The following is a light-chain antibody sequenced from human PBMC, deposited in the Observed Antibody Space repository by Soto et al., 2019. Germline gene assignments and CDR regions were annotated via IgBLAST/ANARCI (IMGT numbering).Light chain of an antibody. CDR1: QSITTY. CDR2: AAS. CDR3: QQSYSTPWT. Sequence: DIQRTQSPSSLSASVGDRVTISCRASQSITTYLNWYQQKPGKAPKLLIYAASSLESGVPSTLRGSGSGTNFTLTISSLQPEDFATYYCQQSYSTPWTFGQGTKVEIK. J-gene: IGKJ1*01. V-gene: IGKV1-39*01.